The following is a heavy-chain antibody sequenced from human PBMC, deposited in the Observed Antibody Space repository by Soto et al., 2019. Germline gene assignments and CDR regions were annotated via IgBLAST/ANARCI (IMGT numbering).Heavy chain of an antibody. Sequence: GASVKVSCKASGYTFTGYYMHWVRQAPGQGLEWMGWINPNSGGTNYAQKFQGRVTMTRDTSISTDYMELSRLRSDDTAVYYCAREVIAARPFLRYYYGMDVWGQGTTVTVSS. V-gene: IGHV1-2*02. CDR3: AREVIAARPFLRYYYGMDV. CDR1: GYTFTGYY. D-gene: IGHD6-6*01. J-gene: IGHJ6*02. CDR2: INPNSGGT.